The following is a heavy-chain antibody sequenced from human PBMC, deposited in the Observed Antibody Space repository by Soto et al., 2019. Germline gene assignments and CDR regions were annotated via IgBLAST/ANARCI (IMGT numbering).Heavy chain of an antibody. CDR3: ARGLYYYDSSGYWGY. J-gene: IGHJ4*02. CDR2: ISSSSSTI. V-gene: IGHV3-48*02. D-gene: IGHD3-22*01. Sequence: PXXSLSLCSAASGFTFSSYSMHWIPQAPGKGLEWVSYISSSSSTIYYADSVKGRFTISRDNAKNSLYLQMNSLRDADTAVYYCARGLYYYDSSGYWGYWGQGTLVTVSS. CDR1: GFTFSSYS.